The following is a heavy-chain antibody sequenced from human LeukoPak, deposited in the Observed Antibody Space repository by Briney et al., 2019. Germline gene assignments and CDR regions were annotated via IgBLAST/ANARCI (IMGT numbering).Heavy chain of an antibody. CDR2: IYYSESA. D-gene: IGHD4-23*01. CDR1: YGSIGRYY. CDR3: ARATVVTPFFHR. V-gene: IGHV4-59*01. J-gene: IGHJ1*01. Sequence: SETLSLTSIVSYGSIGRYYWSWIRQPPGKGLEWIGHIYYSESADYNPSLKSRVTISVGTSKNQFSLKLSSVTAADTALYDCARATVVTPFFHRRGRGTLVTVSS.